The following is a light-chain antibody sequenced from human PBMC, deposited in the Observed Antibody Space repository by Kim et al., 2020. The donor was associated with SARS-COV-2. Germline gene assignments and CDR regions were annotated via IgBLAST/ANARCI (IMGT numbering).Light chain of an antibody. J-gene: IGKJ2*01. CDR1: QGISSS. CDR3: QQLNSYLYT. V-gene: IGKV1-9*01. Sequence: SASVGDRVTITCRASQGISSSLAWYQQKPGKPPRVLNYLESSLRSTIPARFSASGSGTEFTLTISSLQPEDFATYYCQQLNSYLYTFGQGTKLEI. CDR2: LES.